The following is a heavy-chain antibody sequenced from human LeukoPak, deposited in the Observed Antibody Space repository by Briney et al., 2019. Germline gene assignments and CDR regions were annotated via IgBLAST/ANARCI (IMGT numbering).Heavy chain of an antibody. D-gene: IGHD3-22*01. Sequence: SETLSLTCNVSGGSIRNYYWNWIRQPPGKGLEWIGYIHHSGTTNCNPSLQSRVTISVDPSKNQYSLKLTSVTAADTAVYYCARGGSGYLAFYFDYWGQGTRITVSS. CDR3: ARGGSGYLAFYFDY. CDR2: IHHSGTT. J-gene: IGHJ4*02. CDR1: GGSIRNYY. V-gene: IGHV4-59*08.